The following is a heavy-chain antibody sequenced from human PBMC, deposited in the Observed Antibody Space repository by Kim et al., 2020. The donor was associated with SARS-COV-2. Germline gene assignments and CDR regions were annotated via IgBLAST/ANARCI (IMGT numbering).Heavy chain of an antibody. CDR1: GGSISSSSYY. D-gene: IGHD3-10*01. V-gene: IGHV4-39*07. CDR3: ARRGLIYDSGDNWVDP. Sequence: SETLSLTCTVSGGSISSSSYYWGWIRQPPGKGLEWIGSIYYSGSIYYNPSLKSRVTISVDTSKNQFSLKLSSVTAADTAVYYCARRGLIYDSGDNWVDPWGQGTLVTVSS. J-gene: IGHJ5*02. CDR2: IYYSGSI.